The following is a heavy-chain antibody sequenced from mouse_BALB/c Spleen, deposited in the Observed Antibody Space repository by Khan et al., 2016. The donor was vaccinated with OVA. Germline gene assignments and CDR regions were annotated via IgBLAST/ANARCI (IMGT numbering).Heavy chain of an antibody. D-gene: IGHD1-3*01. V-gene: IGHV3-2*02. Sequence: EVQLQESGPGLVQPSQSLSLTCTVTGYSITSGYGWNWIRQFTGNKMEWMGYISYSGRPNYNPYIKRRISITRDTSKNQFVLQWNSVTTEVTATYYSSRTASIKYWGQGTTLTVSS. CDR1: GYSITSGYG. J-gene: IGHJ2*01. CDR3: SRTASIKY. CDR2: ISYSGRP.